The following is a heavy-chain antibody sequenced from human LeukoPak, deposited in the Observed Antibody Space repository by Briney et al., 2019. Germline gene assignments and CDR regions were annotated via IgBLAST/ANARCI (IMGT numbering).Heavy chain of an antibody. D-gene: IGHD4-11*01. V-gene: IGHV3-23*01. J-gene: IGHJ4*02. Sequence: GGSLRLSCAASGFTFSSYAMSWVRQAPGKGLEWVSVISGSGGSTYYRDSVKGGFTISRDNSKNTLYLQMNSLTAGDTAVYYCAKDGTTTVTFDYWGQGTLVTVSS. CDR3: AKDGTTTVTFDY. CDR2: ISGSGGST. CDR1: GFTFSSYA.